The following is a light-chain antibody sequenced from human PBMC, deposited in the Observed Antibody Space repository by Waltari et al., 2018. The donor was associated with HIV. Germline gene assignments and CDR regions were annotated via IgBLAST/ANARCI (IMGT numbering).Light chain of an antibody. CDR2: AST. CDR1: SGPVTSGSF. Sequence: QTVVTQEPSLTVSPGGTATLTCASSSGPVTSGSFANWFQQKPGQPPKTLLYASTKSHSLAPARFSVSLLDDKAVLTGSDARTEDEADYYCLLYFSGFRPNWVFGGGTKLTVL. J-gene: IGLJ3*02. V-gene: IGLV7-43*01. CDR3: LLYFSGFRPNWV.